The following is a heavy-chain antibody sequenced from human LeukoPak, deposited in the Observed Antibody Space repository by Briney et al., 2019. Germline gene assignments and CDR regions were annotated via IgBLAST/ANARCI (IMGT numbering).Heavy chain of an antibody. CDR1: GFTFSSYE. V-gene: IGHV3-23*01. CDR3: AKGPNYYYYYGMDV. CDR2: ISGSGGST. Sequence: GGSLRLSCAASGFTFSSYEMNWVRQAPGKGLEWVSAISGSGGSTYDADSVKGRFTISRDRSKNTLFLQMNSLRAEDTAVYYCAKGPNYYYYYGMDVWGQGTTVTVSS. J-gene: IGHJ6*02.